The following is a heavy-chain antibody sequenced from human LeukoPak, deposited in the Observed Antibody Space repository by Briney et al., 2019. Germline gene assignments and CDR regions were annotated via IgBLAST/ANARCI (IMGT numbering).Heavy chain of an antibody. CDR2: IYYTGDT. J-gene: IGHJ4*02. CDR3: AGGGNSDSPEFDY. Sequence: SETLSLTCTVSGGSIISGTHFWGYIRQPPGGGLEWIASIYYTGDTYYNPSLKSRVTISIDTSKNQFSLTLVSVTAADTAVYYCAGGGNSDSPEFDYWGQGTLVSVSS. V-gene: IGHV4-39*07. CDR1: GGSIISGTHF. D-gene: IGHD4-23*01.